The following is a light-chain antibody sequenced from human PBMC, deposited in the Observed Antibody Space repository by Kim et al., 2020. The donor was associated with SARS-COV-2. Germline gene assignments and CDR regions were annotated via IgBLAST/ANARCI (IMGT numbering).Light chain of an antibody. CDR3: QLWDSSSDQWI. CDR2: YDS. CDR1: NMGTKS. J-gene: IGLJ2*01. Sequence: APGTTARLTCGGNNMGTKSVHWYQQRPGQAPLLVIFYDSDRPSGIPERFSGSNSGNTATLTISGVEAGDEADYFCQLWDSSSDQWIFGGGTQLTVL. V-gene: IGLV3-21*01.